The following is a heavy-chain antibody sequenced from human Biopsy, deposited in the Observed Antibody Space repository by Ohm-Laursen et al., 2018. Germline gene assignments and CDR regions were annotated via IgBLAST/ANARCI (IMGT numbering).Heavy chain of an antibody. V-gene: IGHV1-8*01. CDR3: ARGGYDYDY. J-gene: IGHJ4*02. CDR1: GYTFTDYD. CDR2: MTPKTGKT. D-gene: IGHD5-12*01. Sequence: ASVKVSCNPSGYTFTDYDINWVRQASGQGLEWVGWMTPKTGKTGYTQKLQGRLTMTRDTSTSTAYMELSSLRSEDTAIYYCARGGYDYDYWGQGTLVTVSS.